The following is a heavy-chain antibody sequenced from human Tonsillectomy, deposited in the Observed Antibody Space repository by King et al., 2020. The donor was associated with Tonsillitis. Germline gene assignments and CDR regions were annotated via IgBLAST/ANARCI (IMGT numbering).Heavy chain of an antibody. Sequence: LQLQESGPGLVKPSETLSLTCTVSGGSISSSTYYWGWIRQPPGKGLEWIGSIYYSGNSYNNPSLKSRVIISVDTSKNQLSLKLSSVTAADTAVYYCARDSYYESSGYPLGWFDPWGQGTLVTVSS. CDR3: ARDSYYESSGYPLGWFDP. CDR2: IYYSGNS. V-gene: IGHV4-39*02. J-gene: IGHJ5*02. CDR1: GGSISSSTYY. D-gene: IGHD3-22*01.